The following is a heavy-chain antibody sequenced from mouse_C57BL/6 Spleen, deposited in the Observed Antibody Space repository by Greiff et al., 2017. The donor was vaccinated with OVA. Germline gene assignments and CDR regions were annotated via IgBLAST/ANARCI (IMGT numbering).Heavy chain of an antibody. D-gene: IGHD1-3*01. CDR2: IDPSDSYT. CDR3: ARDITFDY. V-gene: IGHV1-69*01. Sequence: QVQLKQPGAELVMPGASVKLSCKASGYTFTSYWMHWVEQRPGQGLEWIGEIDPSDSYTNYNQKFKGKSTLTVDKSSSTAYMQLSSLTSEDSAVYYCARDITFDYWGQGTTLTVSS. J-gene: IGHJ2*01. CDR1: GYTFTSYW.